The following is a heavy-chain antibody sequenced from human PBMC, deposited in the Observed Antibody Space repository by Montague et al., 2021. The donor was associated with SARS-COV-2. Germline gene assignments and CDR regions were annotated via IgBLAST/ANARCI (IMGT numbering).Heavy chain of an antibody. D-gene: IGHD3-3*01. CDR2: IYYSGNT. J-gene: IGHJ4*02. V-gene: IGHV4-59*01. CDR1: GGSISTYY. Sequence: SETLSLTCTPSGGSISTYYWNWIRQPPGKGLEWIGYIYYSGNTYYNPSLKSRATISVETSKNQFSLSLTSVTASDTAVYYCARGPFWSAAPDYWGQGILVTVSS. CDR3: ARGPFWSAAPDY.